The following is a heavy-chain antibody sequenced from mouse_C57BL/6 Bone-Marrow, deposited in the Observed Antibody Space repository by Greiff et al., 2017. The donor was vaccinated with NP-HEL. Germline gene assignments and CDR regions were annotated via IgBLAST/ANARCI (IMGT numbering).Heavy chain of an antibody. CDR1: GYTFTSYW. V-gene: IGHV1-7*01. CDR2: INPSSGYT. D-gene: IGHD1-1*01. J-gene: IGHJ2*01. Sequence: QVQLQQSGAELAKPGASVKLSCKASGYTFTSYWMHWVKQRPGQGLEWIGYINPSSGYTKYIQKFKDKATLTADISSSTAYMQLSSLTYEDSAVYYCARGYDGRSYVYFDYWGQGTTLTVSS. CDR3: ARGYDGRSYVYFDY.